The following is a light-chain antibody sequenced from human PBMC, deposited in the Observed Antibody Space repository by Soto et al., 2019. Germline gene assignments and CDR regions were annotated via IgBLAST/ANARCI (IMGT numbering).Light chain of an antibody. CDR2: GAS. V-gene: IGKV3-15*01. Sequence: EIVMTQSPATLSVSPGERATLSCRASQSVSSSLAWYQQKPGQAPRPLIYGASTRATGIPARFSGSGSGTEFTLTISSLQSEDFAVYYCQQYNNWWTFGQGTKVEIK. CDR3: QQYNNWWT. J-gene: IGKJ1*01. CDR1: QSVSSS.